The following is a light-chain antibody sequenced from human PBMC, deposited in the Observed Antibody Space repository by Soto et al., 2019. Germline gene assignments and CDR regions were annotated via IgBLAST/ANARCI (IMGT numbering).Light chain of an antibody. CDR1: SSEIDAYNF. CDR2: DVN. Sequence: QSALTQPASVSGSPGQSITISCPGTSSEIDAYNFVSWYQQHPGNAPKLMLYDVNIRPSGVSNRFSGSKSGNTASLTISGLQAEDEADYYCTSWTTSTTMIFGGGTKSPS. CDR3: TSWTTSTTMI. V-gene: IGLV2-14*03. J-gene: IGLJ2*01.